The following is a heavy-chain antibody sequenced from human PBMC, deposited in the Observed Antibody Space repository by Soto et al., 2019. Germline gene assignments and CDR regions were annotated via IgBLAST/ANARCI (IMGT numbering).Heavy chain of an antibody. CDR3: ASWGFIVATNLYFDL. J-gene: IGHJ2*01. V-gene: IGHV3-7*01. Sequence: EAQLVESGGGLVQPGGSLRLSCAASGFTFSSYWMSWVRQAPGKGLEWVANIKQDGNEESYVDSVKGRFTISRDNTKNSLFLQMNSLRAEATAVYYCASWGFIVATNLYFDLWGRGTLVNVSS. CDR2: IKQDGNEE. D-gene: IGHD5-12*01. CDR1: GFTFSSYW.